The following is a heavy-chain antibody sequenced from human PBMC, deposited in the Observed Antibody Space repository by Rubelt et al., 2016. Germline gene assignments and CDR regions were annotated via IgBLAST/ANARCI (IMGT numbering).Heavy chain of an antibody. V-gene: IGHV3-21*01. Sequence: GGGLGQPGGSLRLSCTASGFTFSSYSMNWLRQAPGTGLAWVSSISSSSSYIYYADSVKGRFTISSDNAKNSLYLQMNSLRAEDTAVYYCARQYSSGWYYFDYWGQGTLVTVSS. CDR1: GFTFSSYS. J-gene: IGHJ4*02. CDR3: ARQYSSGWYYFDY. D-gene: IGHD6-19*01. CDR2: ISSSSSYI.